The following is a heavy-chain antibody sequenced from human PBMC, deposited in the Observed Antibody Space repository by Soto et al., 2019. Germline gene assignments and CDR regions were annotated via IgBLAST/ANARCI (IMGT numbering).Heavy chain of an antibody. CDR2: ISYSGST. V-gene: IGHV4-31*03. Sequence: SETLSLTCTVSGGSISSGAYYLSWIRQPPGKGLESIGYISYSGSTYYNASLKSRVNISLDTSKSQFSLKLSSVTAADTAVYYCARVAGYSYIDYWGQGTLVTVSS. CDR1: GGSISSGAYY. CDR3: ARVAGYSYIDY. J-gene: IGHJ4*02. D-gene: IGHD5-18*01.